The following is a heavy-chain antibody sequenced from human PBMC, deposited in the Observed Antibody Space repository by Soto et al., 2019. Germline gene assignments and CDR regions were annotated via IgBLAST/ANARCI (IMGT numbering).Heavy chain of an antibody. Sequence: QVQLVQSGAEVKKPGSSVKVSCKASGGTFSSYTISWVRQAPGQGLEWMGRIIPILGIANYAQKFQGRVTITADKSTSTAYMELSSLRSEDTAVYYCARGRNITIFGVVMPFDYWGQETLVTVSS. D-gene: IGHD3-3*01. V-gene: IGHV1-69*02. CDR1: GGTFSSYT. J-gene: IGHJ4*02. CDR3: ARGRNITIFGVVMPFDY. CDR2: IIPILGIA.